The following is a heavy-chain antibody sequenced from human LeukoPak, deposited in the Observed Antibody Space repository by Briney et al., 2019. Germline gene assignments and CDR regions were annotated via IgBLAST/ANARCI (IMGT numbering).Heavy chain of an antibody. CDR1: GFTFSSYG. CDR3: AKDRYSYAFEYSDS. Sequence: GGSLRLSCAASGFTFSSYGMHWVRQAPGKGLDWVAVISSDGSKKYYADSVKGRFTISRDNSKNTLSLQVSSLRTEDTAVYYCAKDRYSYAFEYSDSWGQGTLVTVSS. J-gene: IGHJ4*02. CDR2: ISSDGSKK. D-gene: IGHD5-18*01. V-gene: IGHV3-30*18.